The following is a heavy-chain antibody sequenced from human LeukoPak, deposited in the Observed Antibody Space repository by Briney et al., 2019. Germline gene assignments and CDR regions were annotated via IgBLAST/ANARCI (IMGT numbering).Heavy chain of an antibody. CDR1: GGSVSSYY. J-gene: IGHJ4*02. CDR3: AGHHPRNTVDF. D-gene: IGHD2/OR15-2a*01. V-gene: IGHV4-59*08. Sequence: PSETLSLTCTVSGGSVSSYYWSWIRQPPGKGLEWIAYISDIGSINCNPSLKSRVTISLDTSKNQFSLKLSSVTAADTAVYYCAGHHPRNTVDFWGQGTLVTVSS. CDR2: ISDIGSI.